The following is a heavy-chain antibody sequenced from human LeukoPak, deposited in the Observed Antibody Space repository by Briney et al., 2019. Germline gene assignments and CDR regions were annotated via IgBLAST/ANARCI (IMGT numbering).Heavy chain of an antibody. CDR2: ISGSGGST. D-gene: IGHD3-16*01. J-gene: IGHJ4*02. Sequence: GGSLRLSCAASGFTFSSYAMSWVRQAPGKGVEWVSAISGSGGSTYYADSVKGRFTISRDNSRDTLYLQMNSLRAEDTAVYYCARGYYDYVWGSYYFDYWGQGTLVTVSS. CDR1: GFTFSSYA. V-gene: IGHV3-23*01. CDR3: ARGYYDYVWGSYYFDY.